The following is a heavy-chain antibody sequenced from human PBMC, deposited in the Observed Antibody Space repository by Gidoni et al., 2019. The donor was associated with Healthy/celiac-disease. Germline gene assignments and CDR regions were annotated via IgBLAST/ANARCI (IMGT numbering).Heavy chain of an antibody. CDR3: ARMGRYYYDSSGYYQGWFDP. V-gene: IGHV4-59*01. D-gene: IGHD3-22*01. CDR2: IYYSGST. J-gene: IGHJ5*02. Sequence: QVQLQESGPGLVKPSETLSLTCTVSGGSISSYYWSWIRQPPGKGLEWIGYIYYSGSTNYNPSLKSRVTISVDTSKNQFSLKLSSVTAADTAVYYCARMGRYYYDSSGYYQGWFDPWGQGTLVTVSS. CDR1: GGSISSYY.